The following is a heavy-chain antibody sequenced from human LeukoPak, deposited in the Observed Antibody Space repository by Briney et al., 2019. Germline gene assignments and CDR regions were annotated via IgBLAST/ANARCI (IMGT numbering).Heavy chain of an antibody. CDR3: ARYLVPYCSSTSCYPHNWFDP. CDR1: GYTFTGYY. CDR2: INITSGVT. Sequence: DSVKVSCKASGYTFTGYYMHWVGQAPGQGLGWRGWINITSGVTNYAQKFQGRVTMTRDTSISTAYMELSRLRSDDTAVYYCARYLVPYCSSTSCYPHNWFDPWGQGTLVTVSS. J-gene: IGHJ5*02. V-gene: IGHV1-2*02. D-gene: IGHD2-2*01.